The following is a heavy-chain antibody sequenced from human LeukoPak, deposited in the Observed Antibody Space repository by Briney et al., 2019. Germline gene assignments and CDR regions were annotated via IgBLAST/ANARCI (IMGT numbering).Heavy chain of an antibody. CDR1: GFTFDDYA. D-gene: IGHD1-1*01. J-gene: IGHJ4*02. Sequence: TGGSLRLSCAASGFTFDDYAMHWVRQAPGKGLEWVSGISGSGGSTYYADSVKGRFTISRDNSKNTLYLQMNSLRAEDTAVYYCAKEPFPAGFDYWGQGTLVTVSS. CDR2: ISGSGGST. CDR3: AKEPFPAGFDY. V-gene: IGHV3-23*01.